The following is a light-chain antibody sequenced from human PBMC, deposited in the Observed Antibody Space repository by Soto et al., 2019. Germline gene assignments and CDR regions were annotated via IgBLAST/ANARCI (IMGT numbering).Light chain of an antibody. J-gene: IGLJ2*01. CDR2: EVS. CDR3: CSSAGSSSVV. V-gene: IGLV2-23*02. CDR1: SSDVGSYNL. Sequence: QSVLTQPASVSGSPGQSITISCTGTSSDVGSYNLVSWYQQHPGKAPKLMIYEVSKRPSGVSNRCSGSKSGNTASLTISGLQAEEDADYYCCSSAGSSSVVFGGGTKLTVL.